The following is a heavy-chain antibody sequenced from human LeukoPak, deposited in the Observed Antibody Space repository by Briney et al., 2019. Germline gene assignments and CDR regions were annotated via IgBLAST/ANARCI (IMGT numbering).Heavy chain of an antibody. V-gene: IGHV1-24*01. CDR1: GASLSETS. CDR3: ATADKWEPLDY. Sequence: ASVKVSCKVSGASLSETSIHWVRQAPGQWLEWMGGFDPEDGESIFAQSFQGRFSMTEDTSTDTAYMELRSLRLQDMAVYYCATADKWEPLDYWGQGTLVTVSS. D-gene: IGHD1-26*01. CDR2: FDPEDGES. J-gene: IGHJ4*02.